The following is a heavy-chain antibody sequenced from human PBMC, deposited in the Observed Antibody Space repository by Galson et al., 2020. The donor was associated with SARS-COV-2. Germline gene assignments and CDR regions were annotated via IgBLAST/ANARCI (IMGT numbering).Heavy chain of an antibody. J-gene: IGHJ4*02. D-gene: IGHD4-17*01. Sequence: ASVKVSCRASGYAFTTYYLHWVRQAPGQGLEWMGMINPDSSRTIYAQKFQGRVTMTRDTSMTTVYMELSSLGFDDTAVYYCARVPDFGDYFLDYWGQGTLVTVSS. V-gene: IGHV1-46*01. CDR3: ARVPDFGDYFLDY. CDR2: INPDSSRT. CDR1: GYAFTTYY.